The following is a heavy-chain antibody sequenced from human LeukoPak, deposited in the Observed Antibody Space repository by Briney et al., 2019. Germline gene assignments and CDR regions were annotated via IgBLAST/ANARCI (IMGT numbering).Heavy chain of an antibody. Sequence: KPSETLSLPCIVSGVSMNNYYWSWIRPPPGKGLEWIAYIHYTGITNYNPFLKSRVTISLDTSKNQFSLKLNSVTAADTAFYYCARILEGSGAAFDVWGQGTMVTVSS. D-gene: IGHD1-26*01. CDR1: GVSMNNYY. CDR2: IHYTGIT. V-gene: IGHV4-59*01. CDR3: ARILEGSGAAFDV. J-gene: IGHJ3*01.